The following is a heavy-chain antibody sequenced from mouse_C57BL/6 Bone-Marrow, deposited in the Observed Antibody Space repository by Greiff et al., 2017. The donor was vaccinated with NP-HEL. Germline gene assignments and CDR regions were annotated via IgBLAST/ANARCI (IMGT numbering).Heavy chain of an antibody. V-gene: IGHV5-4*01. Sequence: EVQLVESGGGLVKPGGSLKLSCAASGFTFSSYAMSWVRQTPEKRLEWVATLSDGGSYTYYPENVKGRFTISRDNAKNNLYLQMSHLQSEDTAMYYCARDSLGYAMDYGGQGTSVTVSS. CDR2: LSDGGSYT. CDR1: GFTFSSYA. J-gene: IGHJ4*01. CDR3: ARDSLGYAMDY. D-gene: IGHD2-10*02.